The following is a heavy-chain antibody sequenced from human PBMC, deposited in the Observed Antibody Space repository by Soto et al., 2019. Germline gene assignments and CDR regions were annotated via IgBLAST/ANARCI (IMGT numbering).Heavy chain of an antibody. CDR2: ISAHNGNT. CDR3: ARGRYGDY. Sequence: QVHLVQSGAEVKKPGASVKVSCKASGYTFTSYGITWVRQAPGQGLEWMGWISAHNGNTDYAQKLQGRVIVTRATGTAHMGVRGPRTGGTARYYVARGRYGDYWGQ. CDR1: GYTFTSYG. V-gene: IGHV1-18*01. D-gene: IGHD1-1*01. J-gene: IGHJ4*02.